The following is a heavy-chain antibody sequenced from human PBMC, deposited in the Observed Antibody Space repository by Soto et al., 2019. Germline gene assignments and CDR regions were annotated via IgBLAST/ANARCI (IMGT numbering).Heavy chain of an antibody. J-gene: IGHJ4*02. D-gene: IGHD6-6*01. V-gene: IGHV3-23*01. CDR2: ISNSGGST. Sequence: GESLKISCAASGFTFTTYAMSWVRQAPGKGLEWVSGISNSGGSTYYADSVKGRFTVSRDNSKNTLYLQMNSLRAEDTAVYYCAKSRPLFDYWGQGTLVTVSS. CDR1: GFTFTTYA. CDR3: AKSRPLFDY.